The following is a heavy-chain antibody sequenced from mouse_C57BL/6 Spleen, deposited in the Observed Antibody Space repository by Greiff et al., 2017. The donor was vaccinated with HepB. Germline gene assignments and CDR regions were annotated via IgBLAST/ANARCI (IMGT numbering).Heavy chain of an antibody. Sequence: EVQLVESGEGLVKPGGSLKLSCAASGFTFSSYAMSWVRQTPEKRLEWVAYISSGGDYIYYADTVKGRFTISRDNARNTLYLQMSSLKSEDTAMYYCTREQYDYDDPYYAMDYWGQGTSVTVSS. CDR3: TREQYDYDDPYYAMDY. V-gene: IGHV5-9-1*02. CDR2: ISSGGDYI. CDR1: GFTFSSYA. D-gene: IGHD2-4*01. J-gene: IGHJ4*01.